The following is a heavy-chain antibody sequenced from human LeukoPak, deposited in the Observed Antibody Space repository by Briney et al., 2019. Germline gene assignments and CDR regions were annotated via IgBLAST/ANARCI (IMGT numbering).Heavy chain of an antibody. CDR2: ISSSGGST. CDR1: GFTFSSYS. CDR3: AKGYSSSWYAYFDN. D-gene: IGHD6-13*01. V-gene: IGHV3-23*01. Sequence: GGSLRLSCAASGFTFSSYSMNWVRQAPGKGLEWGSAISSSGGSTFYADSVKGRFTISRDNSKNTLYLQMNSLRAEDTAIYYCAKGYSSSWYAYFDNWGQGTLVTVSS. J-gene: IGHJ4*02.